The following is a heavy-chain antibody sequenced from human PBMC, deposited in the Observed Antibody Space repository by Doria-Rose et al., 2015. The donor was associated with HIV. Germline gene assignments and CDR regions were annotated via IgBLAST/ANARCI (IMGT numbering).Heavy chain of an antibody. Sequence: QITLKESGPVLVKPTETLTLTCTVSGVSLSSPGMGVSRIRQPPGKALEWLANIFSDDERSYKTSLKSRLTISRGTSKSQVVLTMTDMDPVDTATYYCARIKSSRWYRKYYFDFWGQGTLVIVSA. D-gene: IGHD6-13*01. CDR3: ARIKSSRWYRKYYFDF. J-gene: IGHJ4*02. V-gene: IGHV2-26*01. CDR2: IFSDDER. CDR1: GVSLSSPGMG.